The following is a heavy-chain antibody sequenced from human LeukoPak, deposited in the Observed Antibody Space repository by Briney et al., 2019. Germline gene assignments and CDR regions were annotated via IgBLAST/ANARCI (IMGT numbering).Heavy chain of an antibody. D-gene: IGHD2-15*01. Sequence: PSQTLSLTCTVSGGSISSGSYYWSWIRQPAGKGLEWIGRIYTSGSTNYNPSPKSRVTISVDTSKNQFSLKLSSVTAADTAVYYCARGPGRLGYCSGGSCQGYWFDPWGQGTLVTVSS. CDR1: GGSISSGSYY. V-gene: IGHV4-61*02. J-gene: IGHJ5*02. CDR2: IYTSGST. CDR3: ARGPGRLGYCSGGSCQGYWFDP.